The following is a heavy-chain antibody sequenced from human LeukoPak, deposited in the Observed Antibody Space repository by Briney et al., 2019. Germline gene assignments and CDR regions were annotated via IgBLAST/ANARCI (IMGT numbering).Heavy chain of an antibody. D-gene: IGHD5-12*01. Sequence: PSETLSLTCTVSGGSISSGGYYWSWIRQHPGKGLEWIGYIYYSGSTYYNPSLKSRVTISVDTSKNQFSLKLSSVTAADTAVYYCARGGPAVVATMHYFDYWGQGTLVTVSS. V-gene: IGHV4-31*03. CDR2: IYYSGST. CDR1: GGSISSGGYY. CDR3: ARGGPAVVATMHYFDY. J-gene: IGHJ4*02.